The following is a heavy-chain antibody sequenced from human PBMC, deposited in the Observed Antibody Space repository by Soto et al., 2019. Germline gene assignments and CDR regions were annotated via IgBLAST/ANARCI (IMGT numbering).Heavy chain of an antibody. D-gene: IGHD3-10*01. J-gene: IGHJ4*02. V-gene: IGHV5-51*01. CDR3: VRMAFGSGNFVY. CDR2: IYPGDSET. CDR1: GYSITSYW. Sequence: GESLKISCKASGYSITSYWIAWVRQMPGKGLEWMGIIYPGDSETRYSPSFQGQVTISADKSISTAYLQWSSLKASDTAMYYCVRMAFGSGNFVYWGQGTLVTVSS.